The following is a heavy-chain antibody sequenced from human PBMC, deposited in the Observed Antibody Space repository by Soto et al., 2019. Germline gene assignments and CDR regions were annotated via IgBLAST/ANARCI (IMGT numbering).Heavy chain of an antibody. Sequence: GESLKISCKGSGYSFTSYWIGWVRQMPGKGLEWMGIIYPGDSDTRYSPSFQGQVTISADKSISTAYLQWSSLKASDTAMYYCARGREDDYYYSSGYYYFDYWGQGTLVTVSS. V-gene: IGHV5-51*01. CDR1: GYSFTSYW. CDR3: ARGREDDYYYSSGYYYFDY. CDR2: IYPGDSDT. J-gene: IGHJ4*02. D-gene: IGHD3-22*01.